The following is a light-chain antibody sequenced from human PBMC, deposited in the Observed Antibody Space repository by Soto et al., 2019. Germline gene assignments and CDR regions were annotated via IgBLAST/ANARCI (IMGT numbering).Light chain of an antibody. J-gene: IGKJ2*01. CDR2: LGS. Sequence: DIVMTQSPLSLPVTPGEPASVSCRSSQSLLYSNGYNYLDWYLQKPGQSPQLLIYLGSNRSSGVPERFTGSGSGTDFTLNISRVEAEDVAVYYCMQARQPPYTFGQGTKLEIK. V-gene: IGKV2-28*01. CDR3: MQARQPPYT. CDR1: QSLLYSNGYNY.